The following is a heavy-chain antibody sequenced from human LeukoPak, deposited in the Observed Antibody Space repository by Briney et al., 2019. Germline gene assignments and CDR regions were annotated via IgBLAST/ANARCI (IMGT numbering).Heavy chain of an antibody. J-gene: IGHJ3*02. CDR2: IYPGDSDT. CDR3: ARHAGDSSGYYYDAFDI. Sequence: GESLKISCKGSGYSFTSYWIGWVRQMPGKGLEWMGIIYPGDSDTRYSPSFQGQVTISADKSISTAYLQWSSLKASDTATYYCARHAGDSSGYYYDAFDIWGQGTMVTVSS. CDR1: GYSFTSYW. D-gene: IGHD3-22*01. V-gene: IGHV5-51*01.